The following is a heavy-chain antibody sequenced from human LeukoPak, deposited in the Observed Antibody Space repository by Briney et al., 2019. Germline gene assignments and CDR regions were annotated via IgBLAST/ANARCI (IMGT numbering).Heavy chain of an antibody. J-gene: IGHJ6*02. V-gene: IGHV3-11*01. Sequence: GGSLRLSCAASGFPFSDYYMSWIRQARGKGLEWVSYISSSGSTIYYADSVKGRFTISRDNAKNSLYLQMNSLRAEDTAVYYCARVAFGLYVMDVWGQGTTVTVSS. CDR2: ISSSGSTI. CDR3: ARVAFGLYVMDV. CDR1: GFPFSDYY. D-gene: IGHD3-16*01.